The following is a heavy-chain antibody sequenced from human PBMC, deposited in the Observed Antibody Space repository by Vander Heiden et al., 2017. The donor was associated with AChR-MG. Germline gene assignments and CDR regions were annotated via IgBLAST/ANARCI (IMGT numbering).Heavy chain of an antibody. J-gene: IGHJ4*02. V-gene: IGHV4-34*01. Sequence: QVQLQQWGAGLFKPSETLSLTCAVYGGSFSGYYWSWIRQPPGKGLEWIGEINHSGSTNYNPSLKSRVTISVDTSKNQFSLKLSSVTAADTAVYYCARQTDYSKRPYFDYWGQGTLVTVSS. CDR1: GGSFSGYY. CDR2: INHSGST. D-gene: IGHD2-15*01. CDR3: ARQTDYSKRPYFDY.